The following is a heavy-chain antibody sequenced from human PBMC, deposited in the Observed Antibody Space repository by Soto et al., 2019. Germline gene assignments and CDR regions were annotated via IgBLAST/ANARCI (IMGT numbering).Heavy chain of an antibody. CDR2: ISSSSSTI. CDR1: GFTFSSYS. V-gene: IGHV3-48*01. J-gene: IGHJ1*01. Sequence: PGGSLRLSCAASGFTFSSYSMNWVRQAPGKGLEWVSYISSSSSTIYYADSVKGRFTISRDNAKNSLYLQMNSLRAEDTAVYYCARDLVSSWYPEYFQHWGQGTLVTVSS. CDR3: ARDLVSSWYPEYFQH. D-gene: IGHD6-13*01.